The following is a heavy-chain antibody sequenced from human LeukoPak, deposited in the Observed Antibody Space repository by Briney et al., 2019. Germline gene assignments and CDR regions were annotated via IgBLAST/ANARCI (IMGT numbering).Heavy chain of an antibody. D-gene: IGHD3-3*01. CDR3: ARDTFWSGYFDY. J-gene: IGHJ4*02. V-gene: IGHV4-59*01. CDR2: IYYRGST. CDR1: GGSISSYY. Sequence: SETLSLTCTVSGGSISSYYWSWIRQPPGKGLEWIGYIYYRGSTNYNPSLKGRVTISVDTSKNQFSLKLSSVTAADTAVYYCARDTFWSGYFDYWGQGTLVTVSS.